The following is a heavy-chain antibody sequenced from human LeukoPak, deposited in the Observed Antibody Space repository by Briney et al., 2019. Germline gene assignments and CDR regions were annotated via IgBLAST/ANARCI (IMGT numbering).Heavy chain of an antibody. Sequence: ASVKVSCKATQDRLSGEVGKCVELGRGRILKKIGGIIPIFGTANYAQKFQGRVTITADESTSTAYMELSSLRSEDTAVYYCARSPHGNVASGGSDCSGQGTLVLVSS. CDR2: IIPIFGTA. V-gene: IGHV1-69*13. CDR3: ARSPHGNVASGGSDC. J-gene: IGHJ4*02. D-gene: IGHD3-10*01. CDR1: QDRLSGEV.